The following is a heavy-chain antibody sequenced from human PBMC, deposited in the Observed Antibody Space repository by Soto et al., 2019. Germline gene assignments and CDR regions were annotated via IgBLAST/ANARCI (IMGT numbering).Heavy chain of an antibody. CDR3: ARILAGAGTDYFDY. J-gene: IGHJ4*02. D-gene: IGHD6-19*01. CDR2: INHSGST. CDR1: GGSFSGYY. V-gene: IGHV4-34*01. Sequence: SETLSLTCAVYGGSFSGYYWSWIRQPPGKGLEWIGEINHSGSTNYNPSLKSRVTISVDTSKNQFSLKLSSVTAADTAVYYCARILAGAGTDYFDYWGQGTLVTVSS.